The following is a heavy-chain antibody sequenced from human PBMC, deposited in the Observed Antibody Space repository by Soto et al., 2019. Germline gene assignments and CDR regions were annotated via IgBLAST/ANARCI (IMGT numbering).Heavy chain of an antibody. J-gene: IGHJ6*02. V-gene: IGHV1-46*01. CDR2: INPSGGST. Sequence: ASVKVSCKASGYTFTSYYMHWVRQAPGQGLEWMGIINPSGGSTSYAQKFQGRVTMTRDTSTSTVYMELSSLRSEDTAVYYCAREGITMIVVASYGMDVWGQGTTVTVS. D-gene: IGHD3-22*01. CDR3: AREGITMIVVASYGMDV. CDR1: GYTFTSYY.